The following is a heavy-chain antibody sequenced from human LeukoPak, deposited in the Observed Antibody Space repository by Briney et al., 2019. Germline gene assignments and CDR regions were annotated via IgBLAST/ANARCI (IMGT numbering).Heavy chain of an antibody. D-gene: IGHD1-26*01. Sequence: SETLSLTCTVSGGPITSHYWSWIRQPPGKGLEWVGYVSFSGTTKYSPSLNNRVTISRDTSQNQFFLRLNSVTAADTAVYFCARSRVSGSYLDYHSGMDVWGQGTTVIVSS. CDR3: ARSRVSGSYLDYHSGMDV. CDR2: VSFSGTT. J-gene: IGHJ6*02. V-gene: IGHV4-59*11. CDR1: GGPITSHY.